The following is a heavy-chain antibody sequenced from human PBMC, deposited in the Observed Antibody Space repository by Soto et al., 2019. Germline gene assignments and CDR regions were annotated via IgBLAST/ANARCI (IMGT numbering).Heavy chain of an antibody. J-gene: IGHJ6*03. D-gene: IGHD4-4*01. Sequence: GGSLRLSCAASGFTFSSYAMSWVRQAPGKGLEWVSAISGSGGSTYYADSVKGRFTISRDNSKNTLYLQMNSLRAEDTAVYYCAKAPTTVTTSYYYYYYMDVWGKGTTVTVSS. CDR1: GFTFSSYA. CDR2: ISGSGGST. V-gene: IGHV3-23*01. CDR3: AKAPTTVTTSYYYYYYMDV.